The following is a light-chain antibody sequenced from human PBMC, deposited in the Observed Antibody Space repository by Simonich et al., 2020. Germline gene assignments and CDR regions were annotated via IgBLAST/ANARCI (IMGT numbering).Light chain of an antibody. V-gene: IGKV1-33*01. J-gene: IGKJ1*01. CDR3: QQFNSYPRT. Sequence: DIQLTQSPSSLSASVGARVTITCQASQDISNYLNWDQQKPGKAPKLLIYDASNLETGVPSRFSGSGSGTDFTFTISSLQPEDIATYYWQQFNSYPRTFGQGTKVEIK. CDR2: DAS. CDR1: QDISNY.